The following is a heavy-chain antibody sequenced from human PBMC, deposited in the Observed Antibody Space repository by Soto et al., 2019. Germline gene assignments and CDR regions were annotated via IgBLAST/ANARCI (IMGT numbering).Heavy chain of an antibody. CDR2: TYYRSKWYN. Sequence: HTLSLTCAISGDSVSSNSAAWNWIRQSPSRGLEWLGRTYYRSKWYNDYAVSVKSRTSINPDTSKNQISLQLNSVTPEDTAVYDCERDRRRGNDWGDACDIWGHGTMLTVPS. D-gene: IGHD1-1*01. CDR1: GDSVSSNSAA. CDR3: ERDRRRGNDWGDACDI. V-gene: IGHV6-1*01. J-gene: IGHJ3*02.